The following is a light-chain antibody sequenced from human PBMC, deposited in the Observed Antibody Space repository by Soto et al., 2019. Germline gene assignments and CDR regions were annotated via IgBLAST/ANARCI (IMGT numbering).Light chain of an antibody. CDR3: QQYGSSGT. V-gene: IGKV3-20*01. Sequence: DIALTQSPGPLSLSPGQRATLSCKASQRLSASYIAWYQQKPGQAPKLLIYGVSSRATGIPDRFSGGGSGTEFTLTISRLEPEDVAVYYCQQYGSSGTLGQGTKVDI. CDR2: GVS. J-gene: IGKJ1*01. CDR1: QRLSASY.